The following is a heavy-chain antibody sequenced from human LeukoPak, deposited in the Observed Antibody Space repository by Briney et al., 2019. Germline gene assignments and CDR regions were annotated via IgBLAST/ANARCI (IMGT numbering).Heavy chain of an antibody. V-gene: IGHV7-4-1*02. D-gene: IGHD3-10*01. CDR3: ARFTGGSGSYYATGADY. CDR1: GYTFTSYA. Sequence: ASVKVSCKASGYTFTSYAMNWVRQAPGQGLEWMGWINTNTGSPTYAQGFTGRVVFSLDTSVSTAYLQISSLKAEDTAVYYCARFTGGSGSYYATGADYWGQGTLVTVSS. CDR2: INTNTGSP. J-gene: IGHJ4*02.